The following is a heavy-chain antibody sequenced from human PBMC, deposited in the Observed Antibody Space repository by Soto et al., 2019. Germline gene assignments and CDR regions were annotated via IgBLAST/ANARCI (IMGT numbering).Heavy chain of an antibody. J-gene: IGHJ6*02. CDR2: INPSGGST. CDR1: GYTFTNYY. Sequence: ASVKVSCKASGYTFTNYYVHWLRQAPGQGPEWMGVINPSGGSTRDAQKFQGRVTMTRDTSTSTVHMELSSLRSADTAVYYCARGDTADYSGMDVWAQGTTVPVSS. CDR3: ARGDTADYSGMDV. V-gene: IGHV1-46*01. D-gene: IGHD5-18*01.